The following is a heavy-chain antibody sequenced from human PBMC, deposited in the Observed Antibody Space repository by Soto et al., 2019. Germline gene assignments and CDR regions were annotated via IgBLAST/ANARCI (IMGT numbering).Heavy chain of an antibody. CDR2: INPEGSAE. CDR1: GFTFSSSW. CDR3: ARHGVWCFDF. V-gene: IGHV3-7*02. D-gene: IGHD2-8*02. J-gene: IGHJ4*02. Sequence: EMQLVESGGALVQPGGSLRLSCAASGFTFSSSWMAWVRQAPGKGLEWVANINPEGSAEYYVDSVKGRFTISRDNAKNSLYLQMNSLRLEDTALYYWARHGVWCFDFWGQGTLVSISS.